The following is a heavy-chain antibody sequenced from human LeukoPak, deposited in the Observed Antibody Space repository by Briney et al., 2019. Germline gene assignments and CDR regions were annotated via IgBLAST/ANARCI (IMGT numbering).Heavy chain of an antibody. CDR2: IYYTGST. Sequence: SETLSLTCTVSGGSISSSNYYWGWIRQPPGKGLEWIGSIYYTGSTYYNPSLKSRVTISVDTSKNQFSLKLGSVTAADTAVYYCARHVRNYYDSSGYYQDWGQGTLVTVSS. CDR1: GGSISSSNYY. CDR3: ARHVRNYYDSSGYYQD. V-gene: IGHV4-39*01. J-gene: IGHJ4*02. D-gene: IGHD3-22*01.